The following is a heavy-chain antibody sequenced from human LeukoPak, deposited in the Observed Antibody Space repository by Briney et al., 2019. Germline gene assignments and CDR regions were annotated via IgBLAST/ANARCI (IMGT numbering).Heavy chain of an antibody. CDR3: ARRGDSSRYGGSWFDP. J-gene: IGHJ5*02. D-gene: IGHD6-19*01. CDR2: IYPGDSDT. V-gene: IGHV5-51*01. Sequence: GESLTVSCTGSGYIFTSYWIGWVRQRPGKGVEWVGIIYPGDSDTKYSPSFKGQVTISANKSISTAYLQWSSLKASDTAMYYCARRGDSSRYGGSWFDPWGQGTLVTVSS. CDR1: GYIFTSYW.